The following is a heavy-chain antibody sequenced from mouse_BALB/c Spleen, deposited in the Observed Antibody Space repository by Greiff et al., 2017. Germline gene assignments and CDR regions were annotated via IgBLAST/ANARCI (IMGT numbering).Heavy chain of an antibody. V-gene: IGHV5-6-5*01. CDR3: ARGTWFAY. J-gene: IGHJ3*01. CDR2: ISSGGST. Sequence: EVQLVESGGGLVRPGGSLKLSCAASGFTFSSYAMSWVRQTPEKGLEWVASISSGGSTYYPDSVKGRFTIARDNARNILYRQMSSLRAEDTAMYYCARGTWFAYWGQGTLVTVSA. CDR1: GFTFSSYA.